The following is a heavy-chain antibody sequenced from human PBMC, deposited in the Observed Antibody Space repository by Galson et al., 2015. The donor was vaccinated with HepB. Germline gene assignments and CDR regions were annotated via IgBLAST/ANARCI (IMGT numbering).Heavy chain of an antibody. CDR1: GYTFTSYG. CDR3: ARDRRIAAAADAFDI. CDR2: ISAYNGNT. Sequence: SVKVSCKASGYTFTSYGISWVRQAPGQGLEWMGWISAYNGNTNYAQKLQGRVTMTTDTSTSTAYMELRSLRSDDTAVYYCARDRRIAAAADAFDIWGQGTMVTVSS. D-gene: IGHD6-13*01. V-gene: IGHV1-18*04. J-gene: IGHJ3*02.